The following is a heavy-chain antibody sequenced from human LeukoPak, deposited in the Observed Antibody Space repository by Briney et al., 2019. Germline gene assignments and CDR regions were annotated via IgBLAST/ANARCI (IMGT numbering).Heavy chain of an antibody. D-gene: IGHD3-9*01. Sequence: ASVKVSCKASGYTFTSYTIHWVRQAPGQRLEWMGWINAGNGNAKYSQEFQDRVTITRDTSASTAYMELSSLRSEDMAVYYCARVAHNYDLLTGYYPYLDYFDFWGQGTLVTVSS. J-gene: IGHJ4*02. CDR2: INAGNGNA. CDR1: GYTFTSYT. V-gene: IGHV1-3*03. CDR3: ARVAHNYDLLTGYYPYLDYFDF.